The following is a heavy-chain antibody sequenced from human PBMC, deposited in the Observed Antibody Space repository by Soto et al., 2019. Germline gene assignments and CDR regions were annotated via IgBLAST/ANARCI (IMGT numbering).Heavy chain of an antibody. V-gene: IGHV3-48*02. CDR2: ISSSSSTI. Sequence: PGGSLRLSCAASGFTFSSYSMNWVRQAPGKGLEWVSYISSSSSTIYYADSVKGRFTISRDNAKNSLYLQMNSLRDEDTAVYYCARDLRGRGLRLGELSSNKVQGTYWGQGTLVTVSS. J-gene: IGHJ4*02. CDR1: GFTFSSYS. CDR3: ARDLRGRGLRLGELSSNKVQGTY. D-gene: IGHD3-16*02.